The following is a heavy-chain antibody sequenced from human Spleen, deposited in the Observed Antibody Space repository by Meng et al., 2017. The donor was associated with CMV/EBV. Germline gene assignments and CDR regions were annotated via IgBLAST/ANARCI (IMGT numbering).Heavy chain of an antibody. CDR1: GDSSSSYY. CDR3: ARLGGQYNYGLGGWFDP. J-gene: IGHJ5*02. CDR2: IYYAGNT. V-gene: IGHV4-59*01. D-gene: IGHD5-18*01. Sequence: SGDSSSSYYWSWIRQPPGKGLQWIGYIYYAGNTNYNPSLKSRVTISLDTSKNQFSLKLSSVTAADTAVYYCARLGGQYNYGLGGWFDPWGQGTLVTVSS.